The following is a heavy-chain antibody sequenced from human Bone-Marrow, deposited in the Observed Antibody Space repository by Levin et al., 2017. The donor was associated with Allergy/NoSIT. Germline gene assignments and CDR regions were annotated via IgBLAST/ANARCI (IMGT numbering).Heavy chain of an antibody. V-gene: IGHV2-5*02. CDR2: IYWDGDK. CDR1: GFSFSTGVG. CDR3: AHTPRLYHYETGGFHPLFDY. Sequence: SGPTLVKPTQTLTLTCSFSGFSFSTGVGVGWIRQAPGKAPEWLAVIYWDGDKRYSPYLKSRLAITRDISTNQVILTMTDLDPVDTAKYFCAHTPRLYHYETGGFHPLFDYWGLGTLVIVSS. D-gene: IGHD2-8*02. J-gene: IGHJ4*02.